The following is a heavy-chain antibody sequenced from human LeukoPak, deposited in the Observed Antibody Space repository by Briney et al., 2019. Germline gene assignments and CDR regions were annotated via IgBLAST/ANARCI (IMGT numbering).Heavy chain of an antibody. CDR3: ARPGYSAGSGPRSFDI. V-gene: IGHV5-51*01. CDR2: IYPEDSDT. D-gene: IGHD3-10*01. CDR1: GYRFSSYW. Sequence: GESLKISCQGSGYRFSSYWIGWVRQMPGKGLEWMGFIYPEDSDTKYRPSVQGQVTISADRYINTAYLQLSSLKASDTAMYYCARPGYSAGSGPRSFDIWGQGTMVTVSS. J-gene: IGHJ3*02.